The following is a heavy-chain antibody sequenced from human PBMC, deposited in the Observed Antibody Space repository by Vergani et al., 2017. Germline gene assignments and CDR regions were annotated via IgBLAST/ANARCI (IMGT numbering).Heavy chain of an antibody. Sequence: EVQLVESGGGLVQPGGSLRLSCAASGFTFSSYSMNWVRQAPGKGLEWVSYISSSSSYIYYADSVKGRFTISRDNAKNSLYLQMNSLRAEDTAVYYCASARGYSYGYPDYWGQGTLVTVSS. CDR3: ASARGYSYGYPDY. D-gene: IGHD5-18*01. CDR1: GFTFSSYS. J-gene: IGHJ4*02. CDR2: ISSSSSYI. V-gene: IGHV3-21*05.